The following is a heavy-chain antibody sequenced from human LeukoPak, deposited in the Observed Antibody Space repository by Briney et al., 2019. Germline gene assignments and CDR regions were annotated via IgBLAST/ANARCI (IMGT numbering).Heavy chain of an antibody. CDR1: GHTFNNYW. Sequence: GESLKISCKGSGHTFNNYWIAWVRQMPGKGLEWMGIIYPIDSETRYSPSFQGQVTISVDKSTRTAYLQWSSLKASDTAMYYCARLPGVSIAVASFDYWGQGTLVTVSS. V-gene: IGHV5-51*01. CDR3: ARLPGVSIAVASFDY. D-gene: IGHD6-19*01. J-gene: IGHJ4*02. CDR2: IYPIDSET.